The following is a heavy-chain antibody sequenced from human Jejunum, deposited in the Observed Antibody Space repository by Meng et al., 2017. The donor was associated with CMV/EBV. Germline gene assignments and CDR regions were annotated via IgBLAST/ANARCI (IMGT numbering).Heavy chain of an antibody. Sequence: LRLSWSASGFTSSSYWMNWVRQAPGKGLVWVSRINNDGSSTIYADSVKGRFTISRDNARNTLHLQMNSLRAEDTAVYYCARGGNSGTFDYWGQGTLVTV. CDR3: ARGGNSGTFDY. J-gene: IGHJ4*02. CDR1: GFTSSSYW. CDR2: INNDGSST. D-gene: IGHD1-26*01. V-gene: IGHV3-74*01.